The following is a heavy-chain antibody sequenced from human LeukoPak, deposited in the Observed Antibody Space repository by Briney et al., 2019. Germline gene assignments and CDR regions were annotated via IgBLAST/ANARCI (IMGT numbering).Heavy chain of an antibody. D-gene: IGHD3-3*01. CDR1: GFTFSDYY. CDR3: ARGVLEWLSPFDY. V-gene: IGHV3-11*04. CDR2: ISSSGSTI. J-gene: IGHJ4*02. Sequence: GGSLRLSCASSGFTFSDYYMSWIRQAPGKGLEWVSYISSSGSTIYYADSVKGRFTISRDDAKNSLYLQMNSLRAEDTAVYYCARGVLEWLSPFDYWGQGTLVTVSS.